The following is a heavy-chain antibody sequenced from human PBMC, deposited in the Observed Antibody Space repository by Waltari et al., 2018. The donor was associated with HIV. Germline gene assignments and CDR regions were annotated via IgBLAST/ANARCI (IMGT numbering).Heavy chain of an antibody. D-gene: IGHD2-2*01. CDR1: GGSIRTSSYY. CDR3: ALIVVVPAAKLNWFDP. J-gene: IGHJ5*02. V-gene: IGHV4-39*01. CDR2: IYYSGNT. Sequence: QLQLQESGPGLVKPSETLSLTCPVSGGSIRTSSYYWGRIRQPPGKGLEWIGSIYYSGNTYFNPSLKSRVTISVDTSKNQFSLKLSSVTAADTAVYYCALIVVVPAAKLNWFDPWGQGTLVTVSS.